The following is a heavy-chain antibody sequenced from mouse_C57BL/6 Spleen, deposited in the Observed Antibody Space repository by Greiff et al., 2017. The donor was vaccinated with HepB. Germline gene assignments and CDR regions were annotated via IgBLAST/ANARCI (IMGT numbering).Heavy chain of an antibody. CDR3: ATLYYYGSGGFAY. D-gene: IGHD1-1*01. V-gene: IGHV1-69*01. CDR2: IDPSDSYT. J-gene: IGHJ3*01. CDR1: GYTFTSYW. Sequence: QVQLQQSGAELVMPGASVKLSCKASGYTFTSYWMHWVKQRPGQGLEWIGEIDPSDSYTNYNQKFKGKSTLTVDKSSSTAYMQLSSLTSEDSAVYYCATLYYYGSGGFAYWGQGTLVTVSA.